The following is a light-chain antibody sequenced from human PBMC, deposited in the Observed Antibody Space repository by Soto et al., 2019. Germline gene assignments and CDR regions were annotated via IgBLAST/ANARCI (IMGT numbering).Light chain of an antibody. J-gene: IGLJ1*01. Sequence: QSVLTQPPSASGSPGQSVTISCTGTISDVGGYNYVSCYQQHPGKAPKLMIYEVSKRTSGVPDRFSGSKSGNTASLTVSGVQAEDEADYYCSSYACSNNYVFGTGTKVTVL. CDR1: ISDVGGYNY. V-gene: IGLV2-8*01. CDR3: SSYACSNNYV. CDR2: EVS.